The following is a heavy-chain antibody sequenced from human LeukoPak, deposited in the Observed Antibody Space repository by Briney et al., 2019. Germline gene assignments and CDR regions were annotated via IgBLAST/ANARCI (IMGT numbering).Heavy chain of an antibody. Sequence: PGGSLRLSCAASGFTFSKAWMSWVRQAPGKGLEWVGRIKSKTNGGTTDSAAPVKGRFTISRDDSKNTLYLQMISLKTEDTAVYYCTTGRYNWNDSGYWGQGTLVTVSS. CDR2: IKSKTNGGTT. V-gene: IGHV3-15*01. J-gene: IGHJ4*02. CDR1: GFTFSKAW. CDR3: TTGRYNWNDSGY. D-gene: IGHD1-20*01.